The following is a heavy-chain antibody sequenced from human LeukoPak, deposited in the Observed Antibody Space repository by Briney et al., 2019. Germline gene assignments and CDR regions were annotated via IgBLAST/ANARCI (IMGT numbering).Heavy chain of an antibody. CDR2: ISGSGGST. CDR1: GFTFSNYG. V-gene: IGHV3-23*01. Sequence: PGGSLILSCAASGFTFSNYGMSWVRQAPGKGLEWVSVISGSGGSTYYEDSVKGRFTISRDNSKSTLYLQMNSLRAEDTAVYYCAKALYSSSWYGDYWGQGTLVTVSS. D-gene: IGHD6-13*01. CDR3: AKALYSSSWYGDY. J-gene: IGHJ4*02.